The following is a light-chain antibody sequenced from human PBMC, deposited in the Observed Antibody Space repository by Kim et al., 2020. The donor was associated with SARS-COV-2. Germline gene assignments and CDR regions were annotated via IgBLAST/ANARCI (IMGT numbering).Light chain of an antibody. J-gene: IGKJ1*01. CDR1: QGISIS. CDR3: QKYNSAPWT. CDR2: NAS. V-gene: IGKV1-27*01. Sequence: ACVVDGTTMTCRASQGISISLAWYQQEPGKGPKVLIYNASTLQSGVPSRLSGSGSGTDFTFTISSLQPEDVATYYCQKYNSAPWTLGQGTKLDIK.